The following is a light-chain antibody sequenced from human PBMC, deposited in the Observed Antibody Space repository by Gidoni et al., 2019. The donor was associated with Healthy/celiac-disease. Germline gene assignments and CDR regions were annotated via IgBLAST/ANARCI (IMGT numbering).Light chain of an antibody. Sequence: EDVLTQSPGTLSLSPGERATLSCRASQSVSSSYLVWYQQKPGQAPRLLIYGASSRATGIPDRFSGSGSGTDFTLTISRLEPEDFAVYYCQQYGSSPRTFGQGTKLEIK. CDR3: QQYGSSPRT. J-gene: IGKJ2*01. V-gene: IGKV3-20*01. CDR2: GAS. CDR1: QSVSSSY.